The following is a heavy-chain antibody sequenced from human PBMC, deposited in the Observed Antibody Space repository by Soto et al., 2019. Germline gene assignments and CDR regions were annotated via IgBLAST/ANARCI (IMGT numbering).Heavy chain of an antibody. CDR1: DGSITPNY. J-gene: IGHJ4*02. CDR3: ARLGAYYQALDS. Sequence: SETLSLTCTVSDGSITPNYYTWVRQPPGKGLEWIGYVYYAGTTTYNPSLKSRVSISIDTSKNGVSLKLSSVTAADTAVYYCARLGAYYQALDSWGQGTLVTVSS. V-gene: IGHV4-59*08. D-gene: IGHD3-22*01. CDR2: VYYAGTT.